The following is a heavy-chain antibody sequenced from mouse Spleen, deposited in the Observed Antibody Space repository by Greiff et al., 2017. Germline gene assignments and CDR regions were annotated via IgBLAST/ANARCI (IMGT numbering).Heavy chain of an antibody. Sequence: EVQGVESGGGMVQPKGSLKLSCAASGFTFNTYAMHWVRQAPGKGLEWVARIRSKRSNYATYYADSVIDRFTISRDDSHSMLYLQMIVLKTDDTVMYHCVRDGSYYSYGWLYAVDYWGQGTSVTVSS. V-gene: IGHV10-3*01. CDR2: IRSKRSNYAT. CDR1: GFTFNTYA. J-gene: IGHJ4*01. CDR3: VRDGSYYSYGWLYAVDY. D-gene: IGHD2-12*01.